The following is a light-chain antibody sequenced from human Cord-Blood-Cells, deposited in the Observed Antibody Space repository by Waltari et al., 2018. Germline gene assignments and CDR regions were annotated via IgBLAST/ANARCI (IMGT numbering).Light chain of an antibody. V-gene: IGKV3-11*01. CDR2: DAS. J-gene: IGKJ2*01. CDR1: QSVSSY. CDR3: QQRSNWPPYT. Sequence: EIVLTQSPATLSLSPGERATLSCRASQSVSSYLAWYQQKPGQAPRLLLYDASNRSTGIPARFSGSRSGTDFTLTISSREPEDFAVYYCQQRSNWPPYTFGQGTKLEIK.